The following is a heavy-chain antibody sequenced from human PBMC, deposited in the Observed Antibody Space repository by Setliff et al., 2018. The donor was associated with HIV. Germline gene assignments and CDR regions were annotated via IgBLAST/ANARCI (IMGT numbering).Heavy chain of an antibody. CDR1: GFTFSNYN. D-gene: IGHD3-22*01. Sequence: PGGSLRLSCAASGFTFSNYNMNWVRQAPGKGLEWVSDISYDSRFIYHADSMKGRFTISRDNAKKLVYLQMNSLRAEDTAIYYCARDRASSGYYVRFDVWGQGTMVTVSS. CDR3: ARDRASSGYYVRFDV. V-gene: IGHV3-21*01. J-gene: IGHJ4*02. CDR2: ISYDSRFI.